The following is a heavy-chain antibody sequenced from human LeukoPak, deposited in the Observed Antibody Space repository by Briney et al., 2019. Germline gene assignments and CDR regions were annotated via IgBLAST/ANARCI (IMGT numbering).Heavy chain of an antibody. CDR3: AKDIGGGEAAVPGD. V-gene: IGHV3-43D*03. J-gene: IGHJ4*02. Sequence: GGSLRLSCAASGFTFDDYAMHWVRQAPGKGLEWVSLIRWDGGSTYYADSVKGRFTISRDNSKNSLYLQMNSLRAEDTALYYCAKDIGGGEAAVPGDWGQGTLVTVSS. CDR1: GFTFDDYA. CDR2: IRWDGGST. D-gene: IGHD6-13*01.